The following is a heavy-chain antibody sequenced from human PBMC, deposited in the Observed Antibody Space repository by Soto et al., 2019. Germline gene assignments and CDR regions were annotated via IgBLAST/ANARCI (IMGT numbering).Heavy chain of an antibody. Sequence: QITLKESGPTLVKPTQTLTLTCTFSGFSLSTSGVGVAWIRQPPGKALEWLALIYWDDDKRYRPSLETRLTITKATYKNKVVLTMTNMDSVDTATYYCAYLPCSGGSCYWFSYSGMDVWGQWTTVTVSS. CDR3: AYLPCSGGSCYWFSYSGMDV. CDR1: GFSLSTSGVG. J-gene: IGHJ6*02. D-gene: IGHD2-15*01. CDR2: IYWDDDK. V-gene: IGHV2-5*02.